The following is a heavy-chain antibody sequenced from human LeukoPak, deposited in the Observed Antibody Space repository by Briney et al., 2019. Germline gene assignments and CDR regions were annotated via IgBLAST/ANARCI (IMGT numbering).Heavy chain of an antibody. J-gene: IGHJ4*02. CDR3: AKDPFFQYYDFWSAPIDY. Sequence: GGSLRLSCAASGFTFSSYAMSWVRQAPGKGLEWVSAISGSGGSTYYADSVKGRFTISRDNSKNTLFLQMNSLRAEDTAVYYCAKDPFFQYYDFWSAPIDYWGQGTLVTVSS. D-gene: IGHD3-3*01. V-gene: IGHV3-23*01. CDR2: ISGSGGST. CDR1: GFTFSSYA.